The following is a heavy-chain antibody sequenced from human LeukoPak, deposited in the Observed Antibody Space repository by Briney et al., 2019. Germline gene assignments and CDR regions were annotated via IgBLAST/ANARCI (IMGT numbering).Heavy chain of an antibody. Sequence: PSETLSLTCTVSGGSLSSYYWSWIRQPPGKGLEWIGYIYSRGLTRGSTNYNPSLKSRVTLSVDTSKNQFSLKLSSVTAADTAVYYCARDQEYSGSYYRYFDFWDQGALVTVSS. V-gene: IGHV4-59*01. CDR2: IYSRGLTRGST. CDR1: GGSLSSYY. CDR3: ARDQEYSGSYYRYFDF. D-gene: IGHD1-26*01. J-gene: IGHJ4*02.